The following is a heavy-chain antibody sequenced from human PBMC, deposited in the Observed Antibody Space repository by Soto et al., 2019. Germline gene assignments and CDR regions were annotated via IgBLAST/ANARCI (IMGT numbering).Heavy chain of an antibody. Sequence: SETLSLTCSVYGGSFSGYYWSWIRQPPGKGLEWIGEINHSGSTNYNPSLKSRVTISVDTSKNQFSLKLSSVTAADTAVYYCARGWRHRTTMVRGVTAYYFDYWGQGTLVTVSS. J-gene: IGHJ4*02. CDR2: INHSGST. D-gene: IGHD3-10*01. CDR1: GGSFSGYY. CDR3: ARGWRHRTTMVRGVTAYYFDY. V-gene: IGHV4-34*01.